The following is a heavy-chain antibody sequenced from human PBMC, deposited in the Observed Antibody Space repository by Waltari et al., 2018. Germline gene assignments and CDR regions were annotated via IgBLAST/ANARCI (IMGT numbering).Heavy chain of an antibody. D-gene: IGHD3-22*01. Sequence: QVQLVQSGAEVKKPGSSVKVSCQASGGTFSSYAISWVRQAPGQGLEWMGGIIPIFGTANYAQKFQGRVTITADESTSTAYMELSSLRSEDTAVYYCARSRLHYDSSGYPEYFQHWGQGTLVTVSS. CDR1: GGTFSSYA. J-gene: IGHJ1*01. V-gene: IGHV1-69*12. CDR3: ARSRLHYDSSGYPEYFQH. CDR2: IIPIFGTA.